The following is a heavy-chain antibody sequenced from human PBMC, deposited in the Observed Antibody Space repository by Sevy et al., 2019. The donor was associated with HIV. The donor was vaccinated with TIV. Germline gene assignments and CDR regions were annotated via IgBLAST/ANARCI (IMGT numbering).Heavy chain of an antibody. CDR3: ARVRRSRTPIVVVPYDAFDI. D-gene: IGHD2-2*01. J-gene: IGHJ3*02. CDR1: GGSISSYY. V-gene: IGHV4-59*01. Sequence: SETLSLTCTVSGGSISSYYWSWIRQPPGKGLEWIGYIYYSGSTNYNPSLKSRVTISVDTSKNQFSLKLSSVTAADTAVYYCARVRRSRTPIVVVPYDAFDIWGQGTMVTVSS. CDR2: IYYSGST.